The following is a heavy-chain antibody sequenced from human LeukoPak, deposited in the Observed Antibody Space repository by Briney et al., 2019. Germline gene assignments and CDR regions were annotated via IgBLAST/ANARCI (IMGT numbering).Heavy chain of an antibody. V-gene: IGHV3-23*01. CDR1: GFTFDDYG. CDR3: AIYYDSSDPFDY. Sequence: GGSLRLSCAASGFTFDDYGMSWVRQAPGKGLEWVSAISGSGGSTYYADSVKGRFTISRDNSKNTLYLQMNSLRAEDTAVYYCAIYYDSSDPFDYWGQGTLVTVSS. D-gene: IGHD3-22*01. J-gene: IGHJ4*02. CDR2: ISGSGGST.